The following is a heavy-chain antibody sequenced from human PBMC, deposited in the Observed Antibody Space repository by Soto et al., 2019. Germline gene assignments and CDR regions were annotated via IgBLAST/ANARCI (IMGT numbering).Heavy chain of an antibody. J-gene: IGHJ4*02. Sequence: SVKVSCKASGYTFTGYYMHSVRQAPGQGLERMRWINHNSGGTNYAQKFQGRVTMTSDTSISTAYMELSRLRSDDTAVYYCARASLCFWAQGSNYWGQGTLVTVSS. CDR2: INHNSGGT. D-gene: IGHD3-10*01. V-gene: IGHV1-2*02. CDR1: GYTFTGYY. CDR3: ARASLCFWAQGSNY.